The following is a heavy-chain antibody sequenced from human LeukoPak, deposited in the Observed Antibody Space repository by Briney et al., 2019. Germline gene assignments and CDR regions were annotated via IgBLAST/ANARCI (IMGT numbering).Heavy chain of an antibody. Sequence: GASVKVSCKASGGTFSSYAISWVRQAPGQGLEWMGGIIPIFGTANYAQKFQGRVTITADESTSTAYMELSSLRSEDTAVYYCARGARHNLVSYFDYWGQGTLVTVSS. D-gene: IGHD1-1*01. CDR3: ARGARHNLVSYFDY. CDR1: GGTFSSYA. CDR2: IIPIFGTA. V-gene: IGHV1-69*13. J-gene: IGHJ4*02.